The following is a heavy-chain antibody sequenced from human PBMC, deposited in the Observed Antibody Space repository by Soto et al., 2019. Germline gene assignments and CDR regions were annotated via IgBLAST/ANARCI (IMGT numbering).Heavy chain of an antibody. V-gene: IGHV1-2*04. D-gene: IGHD3-10*01. Sequence: ASVKVSCKASGYTFTGYYMHWVRQAPGQGLEWMGWINPNSGGTNYAQKFQGWVTMTRDTSISTAYMELSRLRSDDTAVYYCARFGESITMVRGDSYGMDVWGQGTTVTVSS. CDR2: INPNSGGT. CDR1: GYTFTGYY. J-gene: IGHJ6*02. CDR3: ARFGESITMVRGDSYGMDV.